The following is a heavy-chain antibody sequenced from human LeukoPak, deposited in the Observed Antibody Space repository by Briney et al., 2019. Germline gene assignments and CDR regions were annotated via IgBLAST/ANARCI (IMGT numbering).Heavy chain of an antibody. D-gene: IGHD6-13*01. CDR1: GFTFSSYW. V-gene: IGHV3-74*03. CDR3: ASASSSWYYDY. Sequence: GGSLRLSCAATGFTFSSYWMHWVRQAPGKGLVWVSCIKSDGSSTTYADSVKGRFTISRDNAKNTLHLQMNSLRAEDTAVYYCASASSSWYYDYWGQGTLVTVSS. CDR2: IKSDGSST. J-gene: IGHJ4*02.